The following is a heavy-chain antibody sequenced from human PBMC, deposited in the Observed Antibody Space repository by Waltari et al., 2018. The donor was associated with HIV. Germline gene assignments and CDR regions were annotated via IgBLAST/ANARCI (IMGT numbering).Heavy chain of an antibody. CDR2: IYYSGST. D-gene: IGHD6-19*01. J-gene: IGHJ6*02. V-gene: IGHV4-59*01. CDR1: GGSISSYY. Sequence: QVQLQESGPGLVKPSETLSLTCTVSGGSISSYYWSWIRQPPGKGLEWIGYIYYSGSTNYNPSLKSRVTISVDTSKNQFSLKLSSVTAADTAVYYCAREDSSGWSYGMDVWGQGTTVTVSS. CDR3: AREDSSGWSYGMDV.